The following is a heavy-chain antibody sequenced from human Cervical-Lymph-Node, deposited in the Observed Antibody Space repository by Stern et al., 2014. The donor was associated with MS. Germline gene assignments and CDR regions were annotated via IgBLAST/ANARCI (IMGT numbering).Heavy chain of an antibody. CDR2: IYYSGST. D-gene: IGHD3-22*01. Sequence: QLQLQESGPGLVKPSETLSLTCTVSGGSISSYYWSWIRQPPGKGLEWIGYIYYSGSTNYNPSLKSRVTISVDTSKNQFSLKLSSVTAADTAVYYCARGYYDSSGYYPFDYWGQGTLVTVSS. J-gene: IGHJ4*02. V-gene: IGHV4-59*01. CDR1: GGSISSYY. CDR3: ARGYYDSSGYYPFDY.